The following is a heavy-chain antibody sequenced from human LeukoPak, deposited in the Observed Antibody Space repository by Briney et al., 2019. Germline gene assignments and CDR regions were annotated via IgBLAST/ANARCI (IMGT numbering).Heavy chain of an antibody. CDR1: GYTFTKYL. CDR2: INPQGDIT. Sequence: ASVKVSCKTSGYTFTKYLIHWVRQAPGQRLEWMGTINPQGDITNYAQRFQGRITLTEDTSTSTVYMELSSLTSEDTDVYYCARHSYCVADNCGYWLDPWGQGTLVTVSS. D-gene: IGHD2-21*01. CDR3: ARHSYCVADNCGYWLDP. V-gene: IGHV1-46*01. J-gene: IGHJ5*02.